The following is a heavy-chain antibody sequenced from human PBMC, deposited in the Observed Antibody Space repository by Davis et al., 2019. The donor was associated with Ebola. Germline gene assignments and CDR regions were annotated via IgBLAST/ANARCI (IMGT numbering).Heavy chain of an antibody. J-gene: IGHJ4*02. Sequence: MPSETLSLTCTVSGGSISSYYWSWIRQPPEKGLEWVGYIYYSGSTNCNPSLKSRVTISVDTSKNQFSLKLSSVTAADTAVYYCARGAGAGGIWGQGTLVTVSS. CDR3: ARGAGAGGI. D-gene: IGHD1-26*01. CDR2: IYYSGST. CDR1: GGSISSYY. V-gene: IGHV4-59*01.